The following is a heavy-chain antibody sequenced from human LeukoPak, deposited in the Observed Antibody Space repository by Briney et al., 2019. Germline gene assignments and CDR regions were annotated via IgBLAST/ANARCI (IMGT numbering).Heavy chain of an antibody. J-gene: IGHJ4*02. CDR2: IYYSGST. CDR3: ARCKRGVIIDY. Sequence: PSETLSLTCTVSGGSISSYYWSWIRQPPGKGLDWIGYIYYSGSTNYNPPLKSRVTISVDTSKNQFSLKLSSVTAADTAVYYCARCKRGVIIDYWGQGTLVTVSS. V-gene: IGHV4-59*01. CDR1: GGSISSYY. D-gene: IGHD3-10*01.